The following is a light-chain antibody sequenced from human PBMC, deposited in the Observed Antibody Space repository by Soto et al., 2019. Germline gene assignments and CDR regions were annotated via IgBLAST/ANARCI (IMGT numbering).Light chain of an antibody. V-gene: IGKV3-20*01. CDR3: QQYGSCT. CDR2: GTS. J-gene: IGKJ1*01. Sequence: EIVLTQSPGTLSVSPGERATLSCRASQTISSNNLAWYQQKPGQAPSLLIYGTSSRATGIPDRFSGSGSVTDFTLTISRLEPEDYAIYYCQQYGSCTFGQGTKVEI. CDR1: QTISSNN.